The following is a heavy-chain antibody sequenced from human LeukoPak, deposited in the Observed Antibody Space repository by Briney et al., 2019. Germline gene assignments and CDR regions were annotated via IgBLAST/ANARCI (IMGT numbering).Heavy chain of an antibody. CDR1: GFTFSSYA. V-gene: IGHV3-23*01. J-gene: IGHJ4*02. CDR2: ISGSGGST. D-gene: IGHD6-13*01. Sequence: GGSLRLSCAASGFTFSSYAMSWVRQAPGKGLEWVSAISGSGGSTYYADSVKGRFTISRDNAKNSLYLQMNTLRAEDTAMYYCARVEYSNNWYSLDYWGQGTLVTVSS. CDR3: ARVEYSNNWYSLDY.